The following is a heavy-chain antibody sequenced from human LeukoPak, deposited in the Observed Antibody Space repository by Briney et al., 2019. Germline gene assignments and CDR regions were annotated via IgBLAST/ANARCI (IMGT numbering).Heavy chain of an antibody. V-gene: IGHV1-18*01. CDR1: GYTFTSYG. CDR2: ISAYNGNT. J-gene: IGHJ4*02. CDR3: ARAQRWLQPFDY. Sequence: GASVKVSCKASGYTFTSYGINWVRQAPGQGLEWMGWISAYNGNTNYAQKLQGRVTMTTDTSTSTAYMELSSLRSEDTAVYYCARAQRWLQPFDYWGQGTLVTVSS. D-gene: IGHD5-24*01.